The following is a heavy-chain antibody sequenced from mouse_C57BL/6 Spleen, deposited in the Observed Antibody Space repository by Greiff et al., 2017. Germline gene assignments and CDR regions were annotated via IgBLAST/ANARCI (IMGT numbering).Heavy chain of an antibody. Sequence: QVQLKESGAELVKPGASVKLSCKASGYTFTEYTIHWVKQRSGQGLGWIGWFYPGSGSIKYNEKFKDKATLTADKSSSTVYMELSRLTSEDSAVYFCARHEGSPYYGSSYCFDYWGQGTTLTVSS. CDR2: FYPGSGSI. CDR1: GYTFTEYT. J-gene: IGHJ2*01. D-gene: IGHD1-1*01. V-gene: IGHV1-62-2*01. CDR3: ARHEGSPYYGSSYCFDY.